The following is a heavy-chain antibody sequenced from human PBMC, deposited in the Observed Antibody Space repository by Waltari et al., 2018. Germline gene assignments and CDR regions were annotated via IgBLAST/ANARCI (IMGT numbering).Heavy chain of an antibody. J-gene: IGHJ3*02. CDR1: GYTFTGNY. CDR3: AGRYGDYENGDAFDI. V-gene: IGHV1-2*06. Sequence: QVQLVQSGAEVKKPGASVKVSCKASGYTFTGNYMHWVRQAPGKGLEWMGRVNPNSGGTTDAQKFQGMVTMTRDTSISTAYMELSRLRSDDTAVYYCAGRYGDYENGDAFDILGQGTMVTVSS. D-gene: IGHD4-17*01. CDR2: VNPNSGGT.